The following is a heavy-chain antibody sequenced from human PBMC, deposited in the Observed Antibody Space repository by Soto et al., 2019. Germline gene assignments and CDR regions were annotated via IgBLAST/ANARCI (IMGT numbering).Heavy chain of an antibody. D-gene: IGHD3-10*01. CDR2: TYYWSKWYN. Sequence: QVQLQQSGPGLVKPSQTLSLTCAISGDSVSSNSAAWHWIRQSPSRGLEWLGRTYYWSKWYNDYAVSVKSRITINPDTAKNQCARQLNAETPEDTAGDDCARVTGAVWCGEPNNAFDIWGQGTMVTVSS. V-gene: IGHV6-1*01. CDR1: GDSVSSNSAA. CDR3: ARVTGAVWCGEPNNAFDI. J-gene: IGHJ3*02.